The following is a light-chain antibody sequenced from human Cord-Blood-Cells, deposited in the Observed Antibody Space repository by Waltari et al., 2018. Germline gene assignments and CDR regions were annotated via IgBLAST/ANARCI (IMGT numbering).Light chain of an antibody. CDR1: QSVSST. Sequence: EIVLTQSPATLSVSPGERATLSCRAIQSVSSTLAWYQQTPGQAPRLLIYGASTRSTCIPARFSGSGSGTEFTLTIRSLQSEDFAVYYCQQYNNWPRTFGQGTKVEI. J-gene: IGKJ1*01. V-gene: IGKV3-15*01. CDR3: QQYNNWPRT. CDR2: GAS.